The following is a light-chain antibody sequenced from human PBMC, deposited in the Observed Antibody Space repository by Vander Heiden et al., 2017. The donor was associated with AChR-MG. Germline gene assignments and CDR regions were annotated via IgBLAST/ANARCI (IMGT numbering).Light chain of an antibody. J-gene: IGLJ2*01. CDR3: SSYTSSTLVV. V-gene: IGLV2-14*01. CDR2: DVD. Sequence: QSALTQPASVSGSPGQSITISCTGTSSDLGDYNYVSWYQQHPGKAPKLMIYDVDNRPSGISNRFSGSKSGNTASLTISGLQAEDEADYYCSSYTSSTLVVFGGGTKLTVL. CDR1: SSDLGDYNY.